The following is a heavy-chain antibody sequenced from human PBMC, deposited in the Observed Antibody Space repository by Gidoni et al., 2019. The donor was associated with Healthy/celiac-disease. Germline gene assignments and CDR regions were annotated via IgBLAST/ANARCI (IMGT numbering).Heavy chain of an antibody. V-gene: IGHV1-69*02. J-gene: IGHJ5*02. CDR3: ARVQSAGYSSSWTPGWFDP. CDR1: GGTFSSYT. D-gene: IGHD6-13*01. Sequence: QVQLVQSGAEVKKPGSSVKVSCKAAGGTFSSYTISWVRQAPGQGLEWMGRIIPILGIANYAQKFQGRVTITADKSTSTAYMELSSLRSEDTAVYYCARVQSAGYSSSWTPGWFDPWGQGTLVTVSS. CDR2: IIPILGIA.